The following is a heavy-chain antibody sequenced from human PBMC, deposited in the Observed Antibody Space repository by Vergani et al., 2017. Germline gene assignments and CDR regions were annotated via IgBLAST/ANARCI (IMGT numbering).Heavy chain of an antibody. V-gene: IGHV3-23*01. D-gene: IGHD3-22*01. CDR1: GFTFSSYA. CDR3: ARDSYYDSSGYDY. J-gene: IGHJ4*02. Sequence: EVQLLESGGGLVQPGGSLRLSCAASGFTFSSYAMSWVRQAPGKGLEWVSAISGSGGSTYYADSVKGRFTISRDNSKNTLYLQMNSLRAEDTAVYYCARDSYYDSSGYDYWGQGTLVTVSS. CDR2: ISGSGGST.